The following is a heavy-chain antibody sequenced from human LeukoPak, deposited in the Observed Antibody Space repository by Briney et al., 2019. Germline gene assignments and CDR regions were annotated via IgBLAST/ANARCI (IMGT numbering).Heavy chain of an antibody. D-gene: IGHD5-24*01. CDR3: AKDLQLHY. CDR1: GFTFSSYA. V-gene: IGHV3-23*01. CDR2: ISGSGTST. Sequence: PGGSLRLSCAASGFTFSSYAMSWVRQAPGKGLEWVSSISGSGTSTYYADSVKGRFTISRDNSKNTLYLQMNSLRAEDATVYYCAKDLQLHYWGQGALVTVSS. J-gene: IGHJ4*02.